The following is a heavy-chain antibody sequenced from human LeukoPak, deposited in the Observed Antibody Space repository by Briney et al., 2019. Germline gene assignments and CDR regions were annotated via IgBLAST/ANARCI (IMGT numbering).Heavy chain of an antibody. CDR1: GGSISSGSYY. CDR2: IYTSGST. D-gene: IGHD2-2*02. Sequence: SQTLSLTCTVSGGSISSGSYYWSWIRQPAGKGLEWIGRIYTSGSTNYNTSLKSRVTISVDTSKNQFSLKLSSVTAADTAVYYCARAGYCSSTSCYTGGYYFDYWGQGTLVTVSS. J-gene: IGHJ4*02. V-gene: IGHV4-61*02. CDR3: ARAGYCSSTSCYTGGYYFDY.